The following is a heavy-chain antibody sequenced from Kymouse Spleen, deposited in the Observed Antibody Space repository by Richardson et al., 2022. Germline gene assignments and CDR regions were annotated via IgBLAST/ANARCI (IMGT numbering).Heavy chain of an antibody. CDR3: ARGRDYYGSGSYCDY. D-gene: IGHD3-10*01. Sequence: QVQLQQWGAGLLKPSETLSLTCAVYGGSFSGYYWSWIRQPPGKGLEWIGEINHSGSTNYNPSLKSRVTISVDTSKNQFSLKLSSVTAADTAVYYCARGRDYYGSGSYCDYWGQGTLVTVSS. J-gene: IGHJ4*02. CDR1: GGSFSGYY. CDR2: INHSGST. V-gene: IGHV4-34*01.